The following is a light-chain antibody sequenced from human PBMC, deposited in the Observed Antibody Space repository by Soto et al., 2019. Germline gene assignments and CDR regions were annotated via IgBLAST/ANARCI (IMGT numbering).Light chain of an antibody. V-gene: IGKV1-33*01. J-gene: IGKJ5*01. CDR2: DAS. CDR3: QHYDHLPIT. Sequence: DLQMTQSPSPLSASVGDILTITCQASQDITNYLNWYQQKPGKAPRLLLYDASSLETGVPSRFSGSGSGTDFTFTISSLQPEDIATYYCQHYDHLPITFGQGTRLEIK. CDR1: QDITNY.